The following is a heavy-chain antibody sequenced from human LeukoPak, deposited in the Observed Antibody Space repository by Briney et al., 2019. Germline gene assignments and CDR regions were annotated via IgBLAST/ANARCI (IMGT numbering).Heavy chain of an antibody. CDR3: ARGSSGWPFDY. J-gene: IGHJ4*02. Sequence: GGSLRLSCAASGFTFSSYSMNWVRQAPGKGLEWVSSISSSSSYIYYADSLKGRFTVSRDNAKNSLYLQMNSLRAEDTAVYYCARGSSGWPFDYWGQGTLVTVSS. V-gene: IGHV3-21*04. CDR2: ISSSSSYI. D-gene: IGHD6-19*01. CDR1: GFTFSSYS.